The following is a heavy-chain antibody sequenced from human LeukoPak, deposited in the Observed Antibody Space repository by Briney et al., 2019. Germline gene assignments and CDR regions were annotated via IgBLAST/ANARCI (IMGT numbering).Heavy chain of an antibody. J-gene: IGHJ4*02. CDR1: GFTVSSNY. V-gene: IGHV3-66*04. CDR3: ARLKSGSYSVDY. D-gene: IGHD1-26*01. CDR2: IYSGGST. Sequence: GGSLRLSCAASGFTVSSNYMSWVRQAPGKGLEWISVIYSGGSTDYADFVKGRFTIPSDNSKNTLYLQMNSLRAEDTAVYYCARLKSGSYSVDYWGQGILVTVSS.